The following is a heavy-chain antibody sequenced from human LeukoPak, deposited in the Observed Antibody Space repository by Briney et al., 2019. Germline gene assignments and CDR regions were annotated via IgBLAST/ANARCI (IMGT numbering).Heavy chain of an antibody. CDR1: GGTFSSYA. CDR2: IIPIFGTA. Sequence: SVKVSCKASGGTFSSYAISWVRQAPGQGLEWMGGIIPIFGTANYAQKFQGRVTITADESTTTAYMELSSLRSDDTAVYYCAIRDGAGARSFDQWGQGTLVTVSS. V-gene: IGHV1-69*13. J-gene: IGHJ4*02. CDR3: AIRDGAGARSFDQ. D-gene: IGHD1-26*01.